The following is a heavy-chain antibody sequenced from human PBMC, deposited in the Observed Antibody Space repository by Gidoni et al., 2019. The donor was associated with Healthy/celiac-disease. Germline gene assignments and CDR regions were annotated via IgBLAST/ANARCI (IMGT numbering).Heavy chain of an antibody. CDR1: GYTFTSYV. V-gene: IGHV1-18*01. D-gene: IGHD6-19*01. Sequence: QVQLVQSGAEVNKPGASVKVSCQASGYTFTSYVISCVRQAPGQGLDWMGWTSAYNGNTNYAQKLQGRVTMTTDTSTSTAYMELRSLRSDDTAVYYCARDLGGQWLETHYYDYYGMDVWGQGTTVTVSS. J-gene: IGHJ6*02. CDR2: TSAYNGNT. CDR3: ARDLGGQWLETHYYDYYGMDV.